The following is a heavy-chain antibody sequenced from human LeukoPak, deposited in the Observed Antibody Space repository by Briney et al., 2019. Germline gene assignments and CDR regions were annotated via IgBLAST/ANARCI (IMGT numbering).Heavy chain of an antibody. V-gene: IGHV3-53*01. J-gene: IGHJ5*02. CDR3: ARDSLGIFGVVTNWFDP. CDR2: IYSGGST. Sequence: PGGSLRLSCAASGFTVSSNYMSWVRQAPGKGLEWVSVIYSGGSTYYADSVKGRFTISRDNAKNSLYLQMNSLRAEDTAVYYCARDSLGIFGVVTNWFDPWGQGTLVTVSS. D-gene: IGHD3-3*01. CDR1: GFTVSSNY.